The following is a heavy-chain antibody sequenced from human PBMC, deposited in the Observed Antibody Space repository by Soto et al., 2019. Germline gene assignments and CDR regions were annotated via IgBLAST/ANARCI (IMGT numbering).Heavy chain of an antibody. CDR1: GGYLSSYY. CDR2: IYYSGST. D-gene: IGHD4-17*01. V-gene: IGHV4-59*01. Sequence: PSETLSLTCTVAGGYLSSYYLSWIRQHPGKGLEWIGYIYYSGSTNYNPSLKSRVTISVDTSKNQFSLKLSSVTAADTAVYYCARATTGHNWFDPWGQGTLVTVSS. J-gene: IGHJ5*02. CDR3: ARATTGHNWFDP.